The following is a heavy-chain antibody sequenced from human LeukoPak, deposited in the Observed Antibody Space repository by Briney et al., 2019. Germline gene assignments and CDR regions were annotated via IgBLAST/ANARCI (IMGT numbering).Heavy chain of an antibody. Sequence: GGSLRLSCAASGFTVSSNYMSWVRQAPGKGLEWVSVIYSGGSTYYADSVKGRFTISRDNSKNTLYLQMNSLRAEDTAVYYCARDLGPDENWFDPWGQGTLVTVSS. CDR1: GFTVSSNY. D-gene: IGHD3-16*01. CDR3: ARDLGPDENWFDP. V-gene: IGHV3-53*01. CDR2: IYSGGST. J-gene: IGHJ5*02.